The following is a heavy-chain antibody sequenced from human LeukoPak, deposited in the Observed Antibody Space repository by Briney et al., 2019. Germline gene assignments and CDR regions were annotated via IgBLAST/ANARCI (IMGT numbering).Heavy chain of an antibody. CDR3: ARRYLDFPTLDV. V-gene: IGHV3-33*01. J-gene: IGHJ6*02. D-gene: IGHD3-3*01. Sequence: GGSLRLSCAASGFTFSSYGMHWVRQAPGKGLEWVAVIWYDGSNKYYADSVKGRFTISRDNSKNTLYLQMNSLRAEDTAVYYCARRYLDFPTLDVWGQGTTVTVSS. CDR1: GFTFSSYG. CDR2: IWYDGSNK.